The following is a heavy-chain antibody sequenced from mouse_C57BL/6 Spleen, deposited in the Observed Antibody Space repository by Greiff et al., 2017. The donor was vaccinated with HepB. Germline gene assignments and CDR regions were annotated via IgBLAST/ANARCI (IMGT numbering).Heavy chain of an antibody. CDR1: GFNIKDDY. J-gene: IGHJ2*01. CDR2: IDPENGDT. Sequence: EVQLQQSGAELVRPGASVKLSCTASGFNIKDDYMHWVKQRPEQGLEWIGWIDPENGDTEYASKFQGKATITADTSSNTAYLQLSSLTSEDTAVYYCTRTEFDYWGQGTTLTVSS. V-gene: IGHV14-4*01. CDR3: TRTEFDY. D-gene: IGHD4-1*01.